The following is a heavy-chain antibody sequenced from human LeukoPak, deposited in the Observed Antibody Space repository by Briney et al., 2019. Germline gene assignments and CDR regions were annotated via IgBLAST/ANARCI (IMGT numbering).Heavy chain of an antibody. CDR1: GFTFNSYG. V-gene: IGHV3-23*01. CDR3: AKGMSWFDP. J-gene: IGHJ5*02. Sequence: AGGSLRLSCAASGFTFNSYGMTWVRQAPGKGLEWVLSISGSGGSTYYADSVKGRFTISRDNSENTVYLQMNSLRAEDTAVYYCAKGMSWFDPWGQGTLVTVSS. CDR2: ISGSGGST.